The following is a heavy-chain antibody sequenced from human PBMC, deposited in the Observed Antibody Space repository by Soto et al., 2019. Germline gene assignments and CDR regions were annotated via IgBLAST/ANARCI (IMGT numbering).Heavy chain of an antibody. V-gene: IGHV4-59*01. D-gene: IGHD3-9*01. J-gene: IGHJ4*02. CDR1: GGSISSYY. CDR2: IYYSGST. Sequence: PSETLSITCTVSGGSISSYYWSWIRQPPGKGLAWFGYIYYSGSTNYNPSLKRRATISVDTSKNQFSLKLSSVTAAYTAVYYCSSGVGGYCECVTGYYNDCYCYVWGQGTLGTASS. CDR3: SSGVGGYCECVTGYYNDCYCYV.